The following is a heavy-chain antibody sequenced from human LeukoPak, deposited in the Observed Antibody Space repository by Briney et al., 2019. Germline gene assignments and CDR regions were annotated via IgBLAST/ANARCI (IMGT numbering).Heavy chain of an antibody. CDR1: GGSISGYY. J-gene: IGHJ3*02. CDR2: IYTTGST. Sequence: SETLSLTCTVSGGSISGYYWSWIRQPAGKGLEWIGRIYTTGSTNYNPSLKSRVTMSVDTSKNQFSLKLTSVTAADTAVYYCARVVAASHAFHIWGQGTMVTVSS. CDR3: ARVVAASHAFHI. V-gene: IGHV4-4*07. D-gene: IGHD5-12*01.